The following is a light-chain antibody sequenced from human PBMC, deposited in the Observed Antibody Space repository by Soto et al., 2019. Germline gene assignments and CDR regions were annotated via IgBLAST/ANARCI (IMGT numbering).Light chain of an antibody. J-gene: IGKJ1*01. V-gene: IGKV1-9*01. CDR3: QQYDNLPPTWT. CDR1: QGISSN. Sequence: QLTQSPSSLSASVGDRVTITCRASQGISSNLAWYQQKPGRAPKLLIFGASTLQSGVPSRFSGSGSGTDFTLTISSLQPEDIATYYCQQYDNLPPTWTFGQGTKVDIK. CDR2: GAS.